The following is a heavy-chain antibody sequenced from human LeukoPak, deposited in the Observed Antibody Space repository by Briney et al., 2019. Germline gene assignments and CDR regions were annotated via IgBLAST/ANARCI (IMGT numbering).Heavy chain of an antibody. V-gene: IGHV3-23*01. Sequence: TGGSLRLSCVASGFTFSSYAMSWVRQPPGKGLEWVSVISRRDDYTYYADSVKGRFTISRDNSKNTLYLQMNTLRAEDTAVYYCANDYRSGSFHDFWGQGTLVTVSS. CDR1: GFTFSSYA. J-gene: IGHJ4*02. CDR2: ISRRDDYT. CDR3: ANDYRSGSFHDF. D-gene: IGHD3-10*01.